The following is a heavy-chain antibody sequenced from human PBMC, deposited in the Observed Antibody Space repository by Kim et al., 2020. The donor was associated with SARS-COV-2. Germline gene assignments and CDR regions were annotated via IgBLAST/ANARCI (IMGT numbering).Heavy chain of an antibody. V-gene: IGHV3-23*01. Sequence: GGSLRLSCAASGFTFSSYAMSWVRQAPGQGLEWFSAISGSGGTTYYADSVKGRFTISRDKSENTLYLQMNSLRAEDTAVYYCAKATSTAAAALFDYWGQGTLVTVSS. CDR2: ISGSGGTT. J-gene: IGHJ4*02. D-gene: IGHD6-13*01. CDR3: AKATSTAAAALFDY. CDR1: GFTFSSYA.